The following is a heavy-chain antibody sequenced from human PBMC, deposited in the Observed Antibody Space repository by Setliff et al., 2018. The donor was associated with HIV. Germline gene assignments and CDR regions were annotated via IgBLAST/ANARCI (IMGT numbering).Heavy chain of an antibody. D-gene: IGHD2-2*01. CDR1: GYTFTSYG. J-gene: IGHJ6*03. V-gene: IGHV1-18*04. Sequence: ASVKVSCKASGYTFTSYGISWVRQAPGQGLEWMGWISTYNGNTKYSQKFQGRVTITRDTSASTAYMELSSLRSEDTAVYYCARDPEAQIVVVPAYMDVWGKGTTVTAP. CDR2: ISTYNGNT. CDR3: ARDPEAQIVVVPAYMDV.